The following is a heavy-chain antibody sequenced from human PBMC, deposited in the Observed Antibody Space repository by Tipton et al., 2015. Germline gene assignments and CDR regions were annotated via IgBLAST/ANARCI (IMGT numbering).Heavy chain of an antibody. CDR3: SRLGVVEFGDAFDI. CDR2: IYYSGST. D-gene: IGHD2-15*01. V-gene: IGHV4-30-4*01. Sequence: TLSLTCTVSGGSISSGDYFWNWIRQPPGKGLEWIGYIYYSGSTFYNPSLQSRVTISLDTSKNQFSLNLSSVTAADTAMYYCSRLGVVEFGDAFDIWGQGTMVTVSS. J-gene: IGHJ3*02. CDR1: GGSISSGDYF.